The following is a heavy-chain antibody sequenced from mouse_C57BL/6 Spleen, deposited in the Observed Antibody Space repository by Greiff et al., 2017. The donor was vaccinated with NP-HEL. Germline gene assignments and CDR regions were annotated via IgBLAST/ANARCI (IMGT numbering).Heavy chain of an antibody. V-gene: IGHV5-4*01. D-gene: IGHD1-1*01. J-gene: IGHJ3*01. CDR3: ARDYGSSGAWFAD. CDR2: ISDGGSYT. CDR1: GFTFSSYA. Sequence: EVMLVESGGGLVKPGGSLKLSCAASGFTFSSYAMSWVRQTPEKRLEWVATISDGGSYTYYPDNVKGRFTISRDNAKNNLYLQMSHLKSEDTAMYYCARDYGSSGAWFADWGQGTLVTVSA.